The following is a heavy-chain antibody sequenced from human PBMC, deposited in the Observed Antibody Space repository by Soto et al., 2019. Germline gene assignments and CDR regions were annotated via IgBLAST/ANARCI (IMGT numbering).Heavy chain of an antibody. J-gene: IGHJ4*02. CDR3: TREPIKSTTRDY. V-gene: IGHV1-8*01. CDR1: GYNFTNYD. D-gene: IGHD1-1*01. CDR2: MNPKSGDT. Sequence: VQLVQTGAEVKKTGASVKDSCKASGYNFTNYDINWVRQDSGQGLEWMGWMNPKSGDTGFDQNFQGRVTMTRDTSISTAYMELGGLKSVDRDVYYCTREPIKSTTRDYWGQGTLVIVSS.